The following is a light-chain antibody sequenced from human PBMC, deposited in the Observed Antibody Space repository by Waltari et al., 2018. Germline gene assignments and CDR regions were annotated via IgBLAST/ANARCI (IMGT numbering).Light chain of an antibody. CDR3: QQFHSSPIT. CDR2: GAS. CDR1: QSVSSSY. J-gene: IGKJ5*01. V-gene: IGKV3-20*01. Sequence: EIVLTQSPGTLSLSPGERATLSCRASQSVSSSYLVWYQQKPGQAPRLLIYGASSRATCIPDRFSGSGSGTDFTLTISRLEPEDFAVYYCQQFHSSPITFGQGTRLEIK.